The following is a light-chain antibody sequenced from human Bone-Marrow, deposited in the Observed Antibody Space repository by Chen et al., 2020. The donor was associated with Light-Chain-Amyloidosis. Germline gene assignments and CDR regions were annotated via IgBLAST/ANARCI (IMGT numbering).Light chain of an antibody. CDR1: QSVSSN. CDR2: GAS. CDR3: QQYGMT. Sequence: EVVLTQSPATLSVSPGEIATLSCRASQSVSSNLAWYQHKPGQAPRLLIYGASSGATGVPPRFSGSGSGTDFTLTITSLQSEDSAIYYCQQYGMTFGQGTKVEIK. J-gene: IGKJ1*01. V-gene: IGKV3-15*01.